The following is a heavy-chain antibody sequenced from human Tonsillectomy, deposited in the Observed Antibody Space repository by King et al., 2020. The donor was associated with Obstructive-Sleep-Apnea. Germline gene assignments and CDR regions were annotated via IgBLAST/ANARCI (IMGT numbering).Heavy chain of an antibody. J-gene: IGHJ4*02. D-gene: IGHD5-18*01. CDR3: ARGSREIWLHRY. CDR1: GESSSGYY. CDR2: IHHSGSI. V-gene: IGHV4-34*01. Sequence: VQLQQWGAGLLKPSETLSLTCAVYGESSSGYYWSWIRQSPGKGLEWIGDIHHSGSIGYNPSLKSRVTISLDTSKNQFSLNLSSVTAADTALYYCARGSREIWLHRYWGQGTQVTVSS.